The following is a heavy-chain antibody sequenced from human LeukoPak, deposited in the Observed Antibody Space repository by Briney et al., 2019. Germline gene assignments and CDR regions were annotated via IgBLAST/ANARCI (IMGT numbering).Heavy chain of an antibody. CDR3: ARGRDTVVNFDY. V-gene: IGHV4-59*01. CDR1: GGSISSYD. Sequence: PSETLSLTCTVSGGSISSYDWSWIRQPAGKGLEWIGYIYYSGSTNYNPSLKSRVTISVDTSKNQFSLKLSSVTAADTAVYYCARGRDTVVNFDYWGQGTLVTVSS. D-gene: IGHD4-23*01. CDR2: IYYSGST. J-gene: IGHJ4*02.